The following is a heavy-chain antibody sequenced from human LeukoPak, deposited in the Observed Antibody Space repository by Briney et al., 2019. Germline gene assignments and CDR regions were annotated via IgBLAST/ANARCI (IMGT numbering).Heavy chain of an antibody. V-gene: IGHV1-18*01. J-gene: IGHJ4*02. Sequence: GASVKVSCKASGYTFTSYAISWVRQAPGQGLEWMGWISAYNGNTNYAQKLQGRVTMTTDTSTSTAYMELRSLRSDDTAVYYCARDEVLRYCSGGSCPSTFDYWGEGTLVTVSS. CDR3: ARDEVLRYCSGGSCPSTFDY. D-gene: IGHD2-15*01. CDR1: GYTFTSYA. CDR2: ISAYNGNT.